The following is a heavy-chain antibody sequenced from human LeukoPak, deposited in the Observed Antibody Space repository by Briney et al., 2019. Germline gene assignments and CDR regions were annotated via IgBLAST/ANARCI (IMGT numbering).Heavy chain of an antibody. CDR2: IYHSGST. CDR3: ARAARTGYYKGHFDY. CDR1: GYSISSGYY. J-gene: IGHJ4*02. D-gene: IGHD3-9*01. V-gene: IGHV4-38-2*02. Sequence: SETLSLTCTVSGYSISSGYYWGWIRQPPGKGLEWIGSIYHSGSTYYNPSLKSRVTISVDTSKNQFSLKLSSVTAADTAVYYCARAARTGYYKGHFDYWGQGTLVTVSS.